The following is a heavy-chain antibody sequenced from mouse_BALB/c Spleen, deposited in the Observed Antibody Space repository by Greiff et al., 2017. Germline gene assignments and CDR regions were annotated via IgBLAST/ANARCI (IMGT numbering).Heavy chain of an antibody. CDR2: IWTGGGT. D-gene: IGHD1-1*01. Sequence: VKLMESGPGLVAPSQSLSITCTVSGFSLTSYDISWIRQPPGKGLEWLGVIWTGGGTNYNSAFMSRLSISKDNSKSQVFLKMNSLQTDDTAIYYCVRYYYGSSHYYAMDYWGQGTSVTVSS. J-gene: IGHJ4*01. CDR3: VRYYYGSSHYYAMDY. V-gene: IGHV2-9-2*01. CDR1: GFSLTSYD.